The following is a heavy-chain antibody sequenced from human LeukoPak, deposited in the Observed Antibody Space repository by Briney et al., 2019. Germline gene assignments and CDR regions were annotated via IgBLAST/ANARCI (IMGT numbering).Heavy chain of an antibody. V-gene: IGHV3-23*01. Sequence: GGSLRLSCAASGFTFSSYAMSWVRQAPGKGLEWVSTISGSGGSTYYADSVKGRFTISRDNSRNTLYLQMNSLRAEDTAVYYCAKGGRAAAGKYYYGMDVWGQGTTVTVSS. J-gene: IGHJ6*02. CDR2: ISGSGGST. CDR3: AKGGRAAAGKYYYGMDV. D-gene: IGHD6-13*01. CDR1: GFTFSSYA.